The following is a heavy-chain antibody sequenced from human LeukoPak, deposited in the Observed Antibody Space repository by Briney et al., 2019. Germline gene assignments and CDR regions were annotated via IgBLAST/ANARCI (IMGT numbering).Heavy chain of an antibody. D-gene: IGHD3-10*01. CDR1: GFTFNTYT. Sequence: GGSLRLSCAASGFTFNTYTMNWVRQAPGKGLEWVSYISGSSGIIDYADSVRGRFTISRDNAKNSLYLQMNSLRAEDTAVYYCARSQNYYGSGDYWSPGTLVTVSS. J-gene: IGHJ4*02. V-gene: IGHV3-48*01. CDR3: ARSQNYYGSGDY. CDR2: ISGSSGII.